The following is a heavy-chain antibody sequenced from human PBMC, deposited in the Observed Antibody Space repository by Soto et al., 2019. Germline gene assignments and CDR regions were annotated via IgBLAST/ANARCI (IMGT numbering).Heavy chain of an antibody. CDR2: ISGDGFGT. CDR3: ASLDYSSSRY. Sequence: EVHLLESGGDLVQPGGSLRLSCAASGFTFSSYAMTWVRQAPGKGLTWVSSISGDGFGTFYADSVKGRFAISRDNSKNMLYLQMNILRVDDTALYYCASLDYSSSRYWGRGTLVTVSS. J-gene: IGHJ4*02. V-gene: IGHV3-23*01. D-gene: IGHD6-13*01. CDR1: GFTFSSYA.